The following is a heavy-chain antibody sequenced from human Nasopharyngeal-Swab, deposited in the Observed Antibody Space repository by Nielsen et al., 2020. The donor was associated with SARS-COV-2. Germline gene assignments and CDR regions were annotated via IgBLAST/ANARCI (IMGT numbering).Heavy chain of an antibody. Sequence: RQAPGQGLEWMGWINTNTGNPTYAQGFTGRFVFSLDTSVSTAYLQISSLKAEDTAVYYCARPNMTTNYGMDVWGQGTTVTVSS. J-gene: IGHJ6*02. CDR3: ARPNMTTNYGMDV. CDR2: INTNTGNP. V-gene: IGHV7-4-1*02. D-gene: IGHD2-8*01.